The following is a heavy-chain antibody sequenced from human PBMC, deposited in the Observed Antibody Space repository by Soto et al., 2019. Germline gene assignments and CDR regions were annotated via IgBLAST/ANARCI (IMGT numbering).Heavy chain of an antibody. D-gene: IGHD2-15*01. CDR1: GFIFSEST. CDR3: VKQAHGLDGVAFDY. J-gene: IGHJ4*02. CDR2: VSTSGRST. Sequence: GSLRLSCSASGFIFSESTIYWVRQVPGKGLEAISAVSTSGRSTYYADSVKDRFTISRDNSKNTLFLQMGSLRPEDTAIYYCVKQAHGLDGVAFDYWGQGTQVTVSS. V-gene: IGHV3-64D*06.